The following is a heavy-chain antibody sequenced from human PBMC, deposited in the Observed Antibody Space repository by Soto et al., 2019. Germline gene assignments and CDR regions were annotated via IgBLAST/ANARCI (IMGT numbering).Heavy chain of an antibody. Sequence: QVQLVQSGAEVKKPGSSVTVSCKASGGTFGNSAISWVRQAPGQGLEWMGGIIPIFPTPDYEQKFQGRVTITADAYTTPAYMEVPSLRTEDTAVYYCARDKDRQQLGANYYYGIDVWGQGTTVTVSS. J-gene: IGHJ6*02. CDR3: ARDKDRQQLGANYYYGIDV. CDR2: IIPIFPTP. CDR1: GGTFGNSA. D-gene: IGHD3-3*02. V-gene: IGHV1-69*12.